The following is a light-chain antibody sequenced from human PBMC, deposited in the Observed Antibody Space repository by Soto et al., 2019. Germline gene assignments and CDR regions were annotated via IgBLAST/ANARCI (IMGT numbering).Light chain of an antibody. CDR3: QQYNNWAAIT. Sequence: EIGFALSPRTLPLYPRESATLSCRASQSVSSSFLAWYQQKAGQAPRLLIYGASRRATGIPPRFSGSGSGTEFTLTISSLQSDDFAVYYCQQYNNWAAITFGHGTRLEIK. J-gene: IGKJ5*01. V-gene: IGKV3D-15*01. CDR1: QSVSSS. CDR2: GAS.